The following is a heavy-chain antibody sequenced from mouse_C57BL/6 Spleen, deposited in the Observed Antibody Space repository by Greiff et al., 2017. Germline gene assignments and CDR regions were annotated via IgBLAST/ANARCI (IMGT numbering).Heavy chain of an antibody. CDR1: GFTFSDYG. V-gene: IGHV5-17*01. Sequence: VQLKESGGGLVKPGGSLKLSCAASGFTFSDYGMHWVRQAPEKGLEWVAYISSGSSTIYYADTVKGRFTISRDNAKNTLFLQMTSLRSEDTAMYYCAREGIYYGNYNGVAYWGQGTLVTVSA. CDR2: ISSGSSTI. J-gene: IGHJ3*01. D-gene: IGHD2-1*01. CDR3: AREGIYYGNYNGVAY.